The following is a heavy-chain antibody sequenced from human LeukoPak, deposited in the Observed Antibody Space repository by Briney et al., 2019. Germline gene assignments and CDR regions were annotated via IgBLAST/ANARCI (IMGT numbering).Heavy chain of an antibody. D-gene: IGHD3-9*01. CDR2: INSNSGGT. Sequence: ASVKVSCKASGYTFTDYYMHWVRQAPGQGLEWMGWINSNSGGTNYAQKFQGRVTVTRDTSISTAYMELSRLRSDDTAVYYCARANYDILTGYSLSYYYYGMDVWGQGTTVTVSS. V-gene: IGHV1-2*02. CDR1: GYTFTDYY. CDR3: ARANYDILTGYSLSYYYYGMDV. J-gene: IGHJ6*02.